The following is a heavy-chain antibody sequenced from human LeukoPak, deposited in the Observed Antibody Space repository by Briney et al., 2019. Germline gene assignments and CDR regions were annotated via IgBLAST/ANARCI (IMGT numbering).Heavy chain of an antibody. CDR2: IYYSGGT. Sequence: PSQTLSLTCTVSGGSISSCDYYWSWIRQPPGKGLEWIGYIYYSGGTYYNPSLKSRVTISVDTSKNQFSLKLSSVTAADTAVYYCARGLYDSSGYYSQLFDYWGQGTLVTVSS. V-gene: IGHV4-30-4*01. D-gene: IGHD3-22*01. J-gene: IGHJ4*02. CDR1: GGSISSCDYY. CDR3: ARGLYDSSGYYSQLFDY.